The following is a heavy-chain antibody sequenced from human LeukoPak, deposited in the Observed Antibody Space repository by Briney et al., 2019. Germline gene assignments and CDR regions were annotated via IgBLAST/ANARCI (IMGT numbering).Heavy chain of an antibody. CDR2: IVVGSGNT. CDR1: GFTFTSSA. J-gene: IGHJ3*02. CDR3: AAYPEAAEDAFDI. V-gene: IGHV1-58*01. D-gene: IGHD6-13*01. Sequence: SVKVSCKASGFTFTSSAVQWVRQARGQRLGWIGWIVVGSGNTNYAQKFQERVTITRDMSTSTAYMELSSLRSEDTAVYYCAAYPEAAEDAFDIWGQGTMVTVSS.